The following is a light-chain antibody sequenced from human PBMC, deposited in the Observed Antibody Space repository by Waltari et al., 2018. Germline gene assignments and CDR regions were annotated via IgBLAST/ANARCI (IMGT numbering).Light chain of an antibody. CDR2: DVS. CDR1: DSDVGAYDF. CDR3: SSYTTSSAPGV. Sequence: QSALTQPASVSGSPGQSITISCSGTDSDVGAYDFVSWYQQHPGKAPHLIIYDVSNRPSGICNRFSASESGNTASLTIAGLQAEDEADYYCSSYTTSSAPGVFGTGTRVTVL. J-gene: IGLJ1*01. V-gene: IGLV2-14*03.